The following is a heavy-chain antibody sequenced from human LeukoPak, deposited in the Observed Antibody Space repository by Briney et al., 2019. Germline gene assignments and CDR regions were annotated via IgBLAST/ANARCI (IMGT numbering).Heavy chain of an antibody. D-gene: IGHD6-13*01. Sequence: SETLSLTCTVSGYSISSGYYWGWIRQPPGKGLEWIGSIYHSGSTYYNPSHKSRVTISVDTSKNQFSLKLSSVTAADTAVYYCAGRSSSWYVRANRTFDYWGQGTLVTVSS. CDR3: AGRSSSWYVRANRTFDY. CDR2: IYHSGST. V-gene: IGHV4-38-2*02. J-gene: IGHJ4*02. CDR1: GYSISSGYY.